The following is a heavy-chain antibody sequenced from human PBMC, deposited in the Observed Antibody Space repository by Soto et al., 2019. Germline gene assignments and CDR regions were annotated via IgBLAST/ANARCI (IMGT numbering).Heavy chain of an antibody. V-gene: IGHV3-33*01. J-gene: IGHJ4*02. D-gene: IGHD6-19*01. Sequence: QVQLVESGGGVVQPGRSLRLSCAASGFTFSSHGMHWVRQAPGKGLEWVAVIWYDGSNKYYADSVKGRFTISRDNSKNTLNLQMNSLRAEDTAVYYCARAYSSGWLNYSDYWDQGTLVTVSS. CDR1: GFTFSSHG. CDR3: ARAYSSGWLNYSDY. CDR2: IWYDGSNK.